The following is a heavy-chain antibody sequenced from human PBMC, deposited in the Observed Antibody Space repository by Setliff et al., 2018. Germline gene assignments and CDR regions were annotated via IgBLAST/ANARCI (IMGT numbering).Heavy chain of an antibody. Sequence: GASVKVSCKASGGTFSSYGISWVRQAPGQGLEWMGGTIPIFGTTDYAQKFQGRVTIITDESTSTAFMQLSSLRSEDTAVYYCAREQGIAVTTSNYQYYMDVWGRGTTVTVS. D-gene: IGHD6-19*01. CDR2: TIPIFGTT. CDR3: AREQGIAVTTSNYQYYMDV. J-gene: IGHJ6*03. V-gene: IGHV1-69*05. CDR1: GGTFSSYG.